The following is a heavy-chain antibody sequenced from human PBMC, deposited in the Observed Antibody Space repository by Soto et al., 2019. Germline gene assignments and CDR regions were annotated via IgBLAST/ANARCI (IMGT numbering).Heavy chain of an antibody. CDR1: GGSVSSGSYY. CDR3: AREASPYYYYGMDV. V-gene: IGHV4-61*01. Sequence: QVQLQESGPGLVKPSETLSLTCTVSGGSVSSGSYYWSWIRQPPGKGLEWIGYIYYSGSTNHNPSLKSRVTRSVDTSKNQFSLKLSSVTAADTAVYYCAREASPYYYYGMDVWGQGTTVTVSS. J-gene: IGHJ6*02. CDR2: IYYSGST.